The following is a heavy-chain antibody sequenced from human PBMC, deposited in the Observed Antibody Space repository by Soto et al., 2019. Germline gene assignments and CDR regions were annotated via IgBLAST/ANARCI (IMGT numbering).Heavy chain of an antibody. V-gene: IGHV3-64*01. CDR2: ISSHGDST. D-gene: IGHD5-12*01. Sequence: EVQLVESGGGLVQPGGSLRLSCAASGFTFSNYSMNWVRQAPGKGLEYVSAISSHGDSTYYANSVKGRFTISRDNSKNTLYLQMGRLRTGDIAVYYCARRDGYNSDYWGQGTRVTVSS. CDR3: ARRDGYNSDY. CDR1: GFTFSNYS. J-gene: IGHJ4*02.